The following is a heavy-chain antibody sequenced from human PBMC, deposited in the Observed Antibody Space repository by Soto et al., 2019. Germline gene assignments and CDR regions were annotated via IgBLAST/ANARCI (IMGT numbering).Heavy chain of an antibody. V-gene: IGHV4-59*02. CDR3: ARGGGSPYHNHEFDF. J-gene: IGHJ4*02. D-gene: IGHD6-13*01. CDR1: GASVSTGY. Sequence: SETLSLTWTVSGASVSTGYWSWIRQPPGKGLEWIGFMYFGGSFNYNPSLTSRVTISVETSKNQFSMKVTSVTAADTAVYYCARGGGSPYHNHEFDFWGQGTLVTVSS. CDR2: MYFGGSF.